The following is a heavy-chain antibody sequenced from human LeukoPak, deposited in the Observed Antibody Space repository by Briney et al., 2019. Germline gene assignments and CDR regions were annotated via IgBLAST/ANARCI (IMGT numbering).Heavy chain of an antibody. Sequence: GGSLRLSCAASGLTLVGYYVDWERQAPGKGLEWVGRIRNEANRYTTEYAASVKGRFTISRDDPKNSLYLQMNSLKTEDTAVYYCTRLRNYGYDFWGQGTLVTVSS. D-gene: IGHD5-18*01. CDR2: IRNEANRYTT. CDR3: TRLRNYGYDF. CDR1: GLTLVGYY. V-gene: IGHV3-72*01. J-gene: IGHJ4*02.